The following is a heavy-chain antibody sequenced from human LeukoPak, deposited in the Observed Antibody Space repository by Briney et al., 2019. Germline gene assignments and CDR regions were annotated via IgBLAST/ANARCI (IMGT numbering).Heavy chain of an antibody. CDR2: IRSKANSYAT. CDR3: ARDLDYYDSSGQIDY. Sequence: GGSLRLSCAASGFTLSGSAMHWVRQASGKGLEGVGRIRSKANSYATAYAASVKGRFTISRDDSKNTAYLQMNSLKTEDTAVYYCARDLDYYDSSGQIDYWGQGTLVAVSS. J-gene: IGHJ4*02. V-gene: IGHV3-73*01. D-gene: IGHD3-22*01. CDR1: GFTLSGSA.